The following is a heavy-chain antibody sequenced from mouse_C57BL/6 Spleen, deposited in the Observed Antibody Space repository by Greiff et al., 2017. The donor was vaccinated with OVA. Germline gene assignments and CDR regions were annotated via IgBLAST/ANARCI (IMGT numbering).Heavy chain of an antibody. D-gene: IGHD4-1*01. CDR1: GYSFTGYY. CDR3: AKLGPLGY. V-gene: IGHV1-42*01. CDR2: INPSTGGT. J-gene: IGHJ2*01. Sequence: VQLKQSGPELVKPGASVKISCKASGYSFTGYYMNWVKQSPEKSLEWIGEINPSTGGTTYNQKFKAKATLTVDKSSSTAYMQLKSLTSEDSAVYYCAKLGPLGYWGQGTTLTVSS.